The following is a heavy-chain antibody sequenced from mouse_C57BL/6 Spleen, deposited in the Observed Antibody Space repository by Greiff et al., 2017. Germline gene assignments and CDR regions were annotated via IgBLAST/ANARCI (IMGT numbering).Heavy chain of an antibody. J-gene: IGHJ4*01. CDR3: ARITTVVATDAMDY. CDR2: IWSGGST. CDR1: GFSLTSYG. V-gene: IGHV2-2*01. Sequence: VQGVESGPGLVPPSQSLSITCTVSGFSLTSYGVHWVRQSPGKGLEWLGVIWSGGSTDYNAAFISRLSISKDNSKSQVFFKMNSLQADDTAIYYCARITTVVATDAMDYWGQGTSVTVSS. D-gene: IGHD1-1*01.